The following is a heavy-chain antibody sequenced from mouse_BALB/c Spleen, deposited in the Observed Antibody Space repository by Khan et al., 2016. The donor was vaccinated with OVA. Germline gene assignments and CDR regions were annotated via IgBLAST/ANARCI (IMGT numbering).Heavy chain of an antibody. Sequence: EVQLVESGPGLVKPSQSLSLTCTVTGYSITSEYAWNWIRQFPGNKLEWMGYINYSGNTRFNPSVKSRTSITRDTSKNQFFLQLNSVTTEDTATYYCARKDYYDYDPFPYWGQGTLVTVSA. CDR1: GYSITSEYA. D-gene: IGHD2-4*01. CDR2: INYSGNT. CDR3: ARKDYYDYDPFPY. V-gene: IGHV3-2*02. J-gene: IGHJ3*01.